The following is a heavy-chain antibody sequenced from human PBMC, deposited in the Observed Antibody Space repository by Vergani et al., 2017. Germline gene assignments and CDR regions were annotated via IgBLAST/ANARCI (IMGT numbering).Heavy chain of an antibody. CDR2: ISSSSSYI. V-gene: IGHV3-21*01. CDR1: GFTFSSYS. CDR3: ARATRDDFRSGAFDY. D-gene: IGHD3-3*01. J-gene: IGHJ4*02. Sequence: EVQLVESGGGLVKPGGSLRLSCAASGFTFSSYSMNWVRQAPGKGLEWVSSISSSSSYIYYADSVKGRFTISRDNAKNSLYLQMNSLRAEDTAVYYCARATRDDFRSGAFDYWGQGTLVTVSS.